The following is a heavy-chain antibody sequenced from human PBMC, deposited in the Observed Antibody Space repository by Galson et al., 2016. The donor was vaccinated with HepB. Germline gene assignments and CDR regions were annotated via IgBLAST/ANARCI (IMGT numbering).Heavy chain of an antibody. CDR2: IQNPGST. Sequence: SETLSLTCTVSSGSVSSGGYYWSWVRQSPGKGLEWIGYIQNPGSTTYNPSLKGRVTISIDRSKNQFFPELTSVTAAASAVYYRARNGGFYNGMDVWGQGTTVTVSS. J-gene: IGHJ6*02. D-gene: IGHD2-8*01. CDR1: SGSVSSGGYY. V-gene: IGHV4-61*08. CDR3: ARNGGFYNGMDV.